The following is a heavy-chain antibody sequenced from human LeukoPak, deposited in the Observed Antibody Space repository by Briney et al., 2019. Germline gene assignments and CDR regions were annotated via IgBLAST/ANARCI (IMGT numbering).Heavy chain of an antibody. Sequence: PSETLSLTCTVSGGSISSGSYYWSWIRQPAGKGLEWIGRIYTSGSTNYNPSLKSRVTMSVDTSKNQFSLKLSSVTAADTAVYYCARGVLYYYYYMDVWGKGTTVTVSS. J-gene: IGHJ6*03. CDR2: IYTSGST. CDR1: GGSISSGSYY. D-gene: IGHD4/OR15-4a*01. CDR3: ARGVLYYYYYMDV. V-gene: IGHV4-61*02.